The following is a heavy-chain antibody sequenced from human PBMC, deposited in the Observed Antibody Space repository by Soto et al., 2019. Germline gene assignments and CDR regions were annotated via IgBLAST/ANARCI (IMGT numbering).Heavy chain of an antibody. CDR3: AKERSSTMYAMDV. Sequence: EVQLVESGGGLVQPGGSLRVSCAASGFSFSSYSMNWVRQAPGKGLAWVSYISSSSRTIYYADSVKGRFTISRDNAQNSLYLQTNRLRDEDTGVYYCAKERSSTMYAMDVWGQGTTVTVSS. CDR1: GFSFSSYS. CDR2: ISSSSRTI. D-gene: IGHD2-2*01. J-gene: IGHJ6*02. V-gene: IGHV3-48*02.